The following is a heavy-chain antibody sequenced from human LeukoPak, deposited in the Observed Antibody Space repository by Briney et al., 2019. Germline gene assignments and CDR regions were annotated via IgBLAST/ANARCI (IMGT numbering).Heavy chain of an antibody. J-gene: IGHJ4*02. V-gene: IGHV3-30*18. D-gene: IGHD6-13*01. CDR3: VKDRQKIAAAGTGPLDY. CDR1: GFTFSSYG. Sequence: PGGSLRLSCAASGFTFSSYGMHWVRQAPGKGLEWVAVISYDGSNKYYADSVKGRFTISRDNSKNTLYLQMNSLRAEDTAVYYCVKDRQKIAAAGTGPLDYWGQGTLVTVSS. CDR2: ISYDGSNK.